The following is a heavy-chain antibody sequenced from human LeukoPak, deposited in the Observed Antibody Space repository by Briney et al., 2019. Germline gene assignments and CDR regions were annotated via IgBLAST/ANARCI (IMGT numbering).Heavy chain of an antibody. D-gene: IGHD1-26*01. V-gene: IGHV3-23*01. CDR3: AKAGGSYYACADY. CDR1: GFTFSSYA. Sequence: PGGSLRLSCAVSGFTFSSYAMTWVRQAPGKGLEWVSGISGSGGGAYYADSVKGRFTIARDNTKNTLSLQMNSLRAEDTALYYCAKAGGSYYACADYWGQGTLVTVSP. CDR2: ISGSGGGA. J-gene: IGHJ4*02.